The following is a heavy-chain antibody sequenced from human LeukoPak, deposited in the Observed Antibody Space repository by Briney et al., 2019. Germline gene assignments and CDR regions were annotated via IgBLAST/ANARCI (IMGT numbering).Heavy chain of an antibody. CDR2: INHSGST. CDR3: AALRYFDWLLPLDY. D-gene: IGHD3-9*01. CDR1: GGSFSGYY. J-gene: IGHJ4*02. Sequence: SETLSLTCAVYGGSFSGYYWSWIRQPPGKGLEWIGEINHSGSTNYNPSLKSRVTISVDTSKNQFSLKLGSVTAADTAVYYCAALRYFDWLLPLDYWGQGTLVTVSS. V-gene: IGHV4-34*01.